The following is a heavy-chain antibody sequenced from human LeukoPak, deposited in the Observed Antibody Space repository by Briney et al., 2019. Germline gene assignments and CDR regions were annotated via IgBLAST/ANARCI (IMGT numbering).Heavy chain of an antibody. CDR2: IFSGGTT. J-gene: IGHJ4*02. CDR3: ARGVLGYSYGFDY. V-gene: IGHV3-53*04. CDR1: RFTVSSNY. Sequence: GGSLRLSCAAARFTVSSNYMSWARQAPGKGLEWVSVIFSGGTTYYADSVKGRFTISRHNSENTLYLQMNSLRGEDTAVNYCARGVLGYSYGFDYWGQGTLVTVSS. D-gene: IGHD5-18*01.